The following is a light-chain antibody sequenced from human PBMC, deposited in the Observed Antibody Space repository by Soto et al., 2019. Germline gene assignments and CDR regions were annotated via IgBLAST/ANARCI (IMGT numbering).Light chain of an antibody. J-gene: IGKJ3*01. CDR1: QGISNH. V-gene: IGKV1-27*01. CDR2: AAS. CDR3: QKYNSAPLS. Sequence: DIQMTQSPSALSASVGERVTITCRASQGISNHLAWYQQKPGKVPKLLIYAASTLQSGVPSRFSCSGSGTDFTLTISSLQPEDVATYYCQKYNSAPLSFVPGTKVDLK.